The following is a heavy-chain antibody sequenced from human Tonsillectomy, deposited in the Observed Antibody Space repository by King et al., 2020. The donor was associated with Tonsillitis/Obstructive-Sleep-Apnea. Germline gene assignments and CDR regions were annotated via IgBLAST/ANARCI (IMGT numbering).Heavy chain of an antibody. CDR3: ATYSGGFDYGDLRTFDS. J-gene: IGHJ4*02. CDR2: IIPILGIA. V-gene: IGHV1-69*10. Sequence: QLVQSGAEVKKPGSSVKVSCKASGGTFSSYAISWVRQAPGQGLEWMGGIIPILGIANYAQKFQGRVTITADKSTSTAYMELSSLRSEDTAVYYCATYSGGFDYGDLRTFDSWGQGTLVTVSS. D-gene: IGHD4-17*01. CDR1: GGTFSSYA.